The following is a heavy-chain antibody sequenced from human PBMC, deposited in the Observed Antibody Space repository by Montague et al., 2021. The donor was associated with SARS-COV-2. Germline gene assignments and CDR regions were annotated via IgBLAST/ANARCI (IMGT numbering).Heavy chain of an antibody. CDR3: ARRIVTYYWYFDL. D-gene: IGHD2-15*01. CDR2: IHYSGRT. J-gene: IGHJ2*01. V-gene: IGHV4-59*01. Sequence: SETLSLTCTVSNASFDNYYWSWVRQSPGKGLEYIGYIHYSGRTNYNPSLRSRVTISIDTSKNQFSLKLMSVTAAETAIYFCARRIVTYYWYFDLWGRGTLVTVSS. CDR1: NASFDNYY.